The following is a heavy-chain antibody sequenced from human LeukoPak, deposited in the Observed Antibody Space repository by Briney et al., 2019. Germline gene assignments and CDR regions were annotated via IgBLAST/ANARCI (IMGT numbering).Heavy chain of an antibody. D-gene: IGHD3-3*01. V-gene: IGHV3-74*01. CDR3: SRDPETRNFWSGYTDYYFDY. J-gene: IGHJ4*02. Sequence: GGSLRLSCAASGFTFSSYWMHWVRQAPGKGLVWVSLINSDGSSTSYADSVKGRFTISRDNAKNTLYLQMNSLRAEDTAVYYCSRDPETRNFWSGYTDYYFDYWGQGTLVTVSS. CDR2: INSDGSST. CDR1: GFTFSSYW.